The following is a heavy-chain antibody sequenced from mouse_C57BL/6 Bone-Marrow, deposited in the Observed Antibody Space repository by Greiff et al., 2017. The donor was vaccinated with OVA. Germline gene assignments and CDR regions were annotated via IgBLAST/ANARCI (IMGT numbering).Heavy chain of an antibody. V-gene: IGHV2-6*03. Sequence: VMLVESGPGLVAPSQSLSITCTVSGFSLTSYGVHWVRQPPGKGLEWLVVIWSDGSTTYNSALKSRLSISKDNSKSQVFLKMNSLQTDDTAMYYCAREGIRREGYYFDNWGQGTTLTVSS. CDR1: GFSLTSYG. D-gene: IGHD2-12*01. J-gene: IGHJ2*01. CDR2: IWSDGST. CDR3: AREGIRREGYYFDN.